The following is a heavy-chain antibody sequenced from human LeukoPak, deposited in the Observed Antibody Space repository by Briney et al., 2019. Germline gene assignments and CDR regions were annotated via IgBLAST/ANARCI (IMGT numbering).Heavy chain of an antibody. CDR2: IYPGDSDT. CDR1: GYSFTSYW. CDR3: ASMEDYYDSSGYYAFDY. Sequence: GESLKISCKGSGYSFTSYWIGWVRQMPGKGLEWMGIIYPGDSDTRYSPSFQGQVTISADKSISTAYLQWSSLKASDTAMYYCASMEDYYDSSGYYAFDYWGQGTLVTVSS. D-gene: IGHD3-22*01. J-gene: IGHJ4*02. V-gene: IGHV5-51*01.